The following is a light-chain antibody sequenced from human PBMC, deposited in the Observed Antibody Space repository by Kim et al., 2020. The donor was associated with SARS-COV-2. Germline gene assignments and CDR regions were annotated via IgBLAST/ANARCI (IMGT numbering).Light chain of an antibody. V-gene: IGLV2-8*01. J-gene: IGLJ2*01. CDR3: ISYAGSNRLI. CDR1: SSDVGGYNY. CDR2: EVN. Sequence: GHSVTISCTGTSSDVGGYNYVSWHQQHPGKAPKLMIYEVNKRPSGVPDRFSGAKSGNTASLTVSGLQAEDEAQYYCISYAGSNRLIFGGGTQLTVL.